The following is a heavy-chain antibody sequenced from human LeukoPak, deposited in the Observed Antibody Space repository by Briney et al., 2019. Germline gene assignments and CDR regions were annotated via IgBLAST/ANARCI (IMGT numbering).Heavy chain of an antibody. CDR1: GFTFSSYW. CDR3: TRGSSWPPLDY. V-gene: IGHV3-74*01. CDR2: INSDGSNT. D-gene: IGHD6-13*01. Sequence: GGSLRLSCAASGFTFSSYWMHWVRQAPGKGLVWVSRINSDGSNTIYEDSVKGRLTISRDNAKNTLYLEMNSLRAEDTAVYYCTRGSSWPPLDYWGQGTLVTVSS. J-gene: IGHJ4*02.